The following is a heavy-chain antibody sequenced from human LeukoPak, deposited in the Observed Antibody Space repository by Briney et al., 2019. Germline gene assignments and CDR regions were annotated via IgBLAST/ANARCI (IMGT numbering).Heavy chain of an antibody. CDR1: GYTFTGYY. D-gene: IGHD3-3*01. V-gene: IGHV1-2*02. Sequence: GASVKVSCKASGYTFTGYYMHWVRQAPGQGLEWMGWINPNSGGTNYAQKFQGRVTMTRDTSISTAYMELSRLRSDDTAVYYCARDRGFWSGYYFGYWGQGTLVTVSS. CDR2: INPNSGGT. CDR3: ARDRGFWSGYYFGY. J-gene: IGHJ4*02.